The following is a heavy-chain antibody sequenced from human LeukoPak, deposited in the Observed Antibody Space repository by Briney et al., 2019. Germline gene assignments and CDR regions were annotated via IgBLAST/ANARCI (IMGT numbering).Heavy chain of an antibody. V-gene: IGHV3-33*08. CDR1: GFTFSSYG. CDR3: ARDGYCSGGSCYSLYYYYYYMDV. D-gene: IGHD2-15*01. Sequence: PGGSLRLSCAASGFTFSSYGIHWVRQAPGKGLEWVAVIWYDGSNKYYADSVKGRFTISRDNSKNTLYLQMNSLRAEDTAVYYCARDGYCSGGSCYSLYYYYYYMDVWGKGTTVTVSS. CDR2: IWYDGSNK. J-gene: IGHJ6*03.